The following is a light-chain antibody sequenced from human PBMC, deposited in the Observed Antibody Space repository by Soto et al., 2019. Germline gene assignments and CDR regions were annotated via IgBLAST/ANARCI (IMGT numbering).Light chain of an antibody. Sequence: EIVLTQSPGTLSLSQGEGATLSCRASQSVSSSFFAWYQQKPGQAPRLLIYGASSRATGIPDRFSGSGSGTDFTLTISRLEPEDFAVYYGQQYGSSTWTFGQGTKVE. V-gene: IGKV3-20*01. CDR2: GAS. J-gene: IGKJ1*01. CDR1: QSVSSSF. CDR3: QQYGSSTWT.